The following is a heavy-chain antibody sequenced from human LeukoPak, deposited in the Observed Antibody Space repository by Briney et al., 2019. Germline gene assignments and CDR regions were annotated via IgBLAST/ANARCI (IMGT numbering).Heavy chain of an antibody. V-gene: IGHV3-7*01. D-gene: IGHD3-22*01. J-gene: IGHJ4*02. Sequence: PGGSLRLSCAASGFRFSNYWMNWVRQAPRKGLEWVANIKEDGSEKYYVDSVKGRFTISRDNAKNSLYLQMSSLRAEDTAVYYCARDGGSSGYWEGFDYWGQGTLVTVSS. CDR3: ARDGGSSGYWEGFDY. CDR2: IKEDGSEK. CDR1: GFRFSNYW.